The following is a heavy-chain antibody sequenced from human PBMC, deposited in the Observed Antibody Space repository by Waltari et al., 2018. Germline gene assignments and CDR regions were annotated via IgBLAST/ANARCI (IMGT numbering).Heavy chain of an antibody. J-gene: IGHJ4*02. Sequence: QLQLQESGPGLVKPSETLSLTCTVSGGSISSSSYYWGWIRQPPGKGLEWIGSIYYSGSTYYNPSLKSRVTISVDTSKNQFSLKRSSVTAADTAVYYCASLRSRVPRGYFDYWGQGTLVTVSS. CDR2: IYYSGST. CDR3: ASLRSRVPRGYFDY. CDR1: GGSISSSSYY. V-gene: IGHV4-39*01. D-gene: IGHD2-2*01.